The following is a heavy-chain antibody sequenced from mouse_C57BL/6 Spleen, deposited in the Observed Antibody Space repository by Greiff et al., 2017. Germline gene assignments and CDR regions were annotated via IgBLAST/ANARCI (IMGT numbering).Heavy chain of an antibody. J-gene: IGHJ1*03. D-gene: IGHD4-1*01. V-gene: IGHV1-82*01. CDR3: ARSGPDWYFDV. CDR2: IYPGDGDT. CDR1: GYAFSSYW. Sequence: QVQLQQSGAELVKPGASVKISCKASGYAFSSYWMNWVKQRPGKGLEWIGRIYPGDGDTNYNGKFKGKATLTADKSSSTAYMQLSSLTSEDSAVYFCARSGPDWYFDVWGTGTTVTVSS.